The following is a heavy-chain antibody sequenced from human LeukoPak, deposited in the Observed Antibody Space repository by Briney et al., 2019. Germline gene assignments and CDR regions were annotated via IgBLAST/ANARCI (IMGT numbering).Heavy chain of an antibody. J-gene: IGHJ6*03. Sequence: PGGSLRLSCAASGFTVSSNEMSWVRQAPGKGLEWVSAISGSGGSTYYADSVKGRFTISRDNSKNTLYLQMNSLRAEDTAVYYCAKLPLYYYGSGSSPQTAYYMDVWGKGTTVTVSS. D-gene: IGHD3-10*01. V-gene: IGHV3-23*01. CDR3: AKLPLYYYGSGSSPQTAYYMDV. CDR2: ISGSGGST. CDR1: GFTVSSNE.